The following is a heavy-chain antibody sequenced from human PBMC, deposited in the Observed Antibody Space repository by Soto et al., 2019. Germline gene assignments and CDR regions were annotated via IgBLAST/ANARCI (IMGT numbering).Heavy chain of an antibody. CDR3: VRQGIGVLHGLVDV. J-gene: IGHJ6*02. CDR1: GGSISSGGYS. V-gene: IGHV4-30-2*01. D-gene: IGHD1-26*01. CDR2: IYHSGST. Sequence: SETLSLTCAVSGGSISSGGYSWSWIRQPPGKGLEWIGYIYHSGSTYYNPSLKSRVTISVGRSKNHFSLKLSSVTAADTAVYFCVRQGIGVLHGLVDVWGQGTTVTVSS.